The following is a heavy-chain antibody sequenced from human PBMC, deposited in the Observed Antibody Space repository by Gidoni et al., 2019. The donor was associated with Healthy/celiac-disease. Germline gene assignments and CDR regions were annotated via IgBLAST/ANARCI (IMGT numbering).Heavy chain of an antibody. V-gene: IGHV3-30*18. Sequence: QVQLVESGGGVVQPGRSLRLSCAASGFTFSSHGMHWVRQAPGKGLEGVAVISYDGSNKYYADSVKGLFTISRDNSKNTLYLQMNSLRAEDTAVYYCAKAGPTRDDYVWGSSLSRGYYMDVWGKGTTVTVSS. D-gene: IGHD3-16*01. J-gene: IGHJ6*03. CDR3: AKAGPTRDDYVWGSSLSRGYYMDV. CDR1: GFTFSSHG. CDR2: ISYDGSNK.